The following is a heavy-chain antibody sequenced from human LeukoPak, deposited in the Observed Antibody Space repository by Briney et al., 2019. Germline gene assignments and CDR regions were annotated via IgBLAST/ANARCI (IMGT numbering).Heavy chain of an antibody. CDR1: GFTFTSSG. CDR3: AADHYDYSGYYYYFDY. J-gene: IGHJ4*02. Sequence: ASVKVSCKASGFTFTSSGVEWVRQARGQRLDWIGWIVVGSGNTNYAQKFQERVTITRDMSTSTAYMELSSLRSEDTAVYYCAADHYDYSGYYYYFDYWGQGTLVTVSS. D-gene: IGHD3-22*01. V-gene: IGHV1-58*01. CDR2: IVVGSGNT.